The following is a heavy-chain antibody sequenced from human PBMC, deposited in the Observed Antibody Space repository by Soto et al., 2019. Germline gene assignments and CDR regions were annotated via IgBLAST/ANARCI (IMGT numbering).Heavy chain of an antibody. Sequence: EVQLLESGGGLVQPGGSLRLSCAASGFTFSSYAMSWVRQAPGKGLEWVSAISGSGGSTYYADSVKGRFSISRDNSKNTLYLQMNSLRAEDTAVYYCAKDKGATYRPFDYWGQGTLVTVSS. CDR3: AKDKGATYRPFDY. D-gene: IGHD1-26*01. CDR1: GFTFSSYA. CDR2: ISGSGGST. V-gene: IGHV3-23*01. J-gene: IGHJ4*02.